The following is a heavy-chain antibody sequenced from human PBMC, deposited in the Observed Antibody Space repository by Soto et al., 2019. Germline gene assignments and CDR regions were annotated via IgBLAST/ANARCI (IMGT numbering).Heavy chain of an antibody. V-gene: IGHV4-39*02. CDR1: GGSISSISHS. CDR3: ERLVTGTKYYLDX. D-gene: IGHD1-1*01. Sequence: PSETLCLTFTVSGGSISSISHSWGWIRQSPGQGLELIGNIFYNGITYYNPSLKSRVTISADTSKNHFSLKLRSVTVADTALYSCERLVTGTKYYLDXWRQGSPVTVSX. CDR2: IFYNGIT. J-gene: IGHJ4*02.